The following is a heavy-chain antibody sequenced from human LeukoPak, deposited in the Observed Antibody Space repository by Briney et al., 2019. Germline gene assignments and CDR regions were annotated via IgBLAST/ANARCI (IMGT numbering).Heavy chain of an antibody. V-gene: IGHV5-51*01. J-gene: IGHJ4*02. Sequence: GESLKISCKGSGYSFTSYWIGWVRQMPGKGLEWMGIIYPGDSGTRYSPSFQGQVTISADKSISTAYLQWSSLKASDTAMYYCARVAEGYYGSGSYLDYWGQGTLVTVSS. D-gene: IGHD3-10*01. CDR3: ARVAEGYYGSGSYLDY. CDR2: IYPGDSGT. CDR1: GYSFTSYW.